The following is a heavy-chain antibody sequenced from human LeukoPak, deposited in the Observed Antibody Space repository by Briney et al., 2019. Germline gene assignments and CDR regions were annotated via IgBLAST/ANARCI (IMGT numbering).Heavy chain of an antibody. CDR1: GFTFTTYE. D-gene: IGHD4-11*01. CDR3: ASNPTDSNYYYYYYMDV. V-gene: IGHV3-48*03. J-gene: IGHJ6*03. Sequence: GGSLRLSCVASGFTFTTYEMNWVRQAPGKGLEWISHISPSGTSIFYADSVMGRFSISRDNAKKSLYPQMNSLRAEDTAVYYCASNPTDSNYYYYYYMDVWGKGTAVTVSS. CDR2: ISPSGTSI.